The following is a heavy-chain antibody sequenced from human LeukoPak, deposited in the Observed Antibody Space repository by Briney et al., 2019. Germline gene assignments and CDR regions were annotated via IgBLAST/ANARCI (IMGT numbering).Heavy chain of an antibody. CDR3: ASGGDYVGIAATFRY. Sequence: AGGSLRLSCAAPGFNFSATYMTWIRQAPGKGLEWVSYISNRGIIINYADSVKGRFTISRDDAKSSLYLHMNNLRTEDTALYYCASGGDYVGIAATFRYWGQGSLVTVSS. D-gene: IGHD4-23*01. J-gene: IGHJ4*02. CDR1: GFNFSATY. V-gene: IGHV3-11*01. CDR2: ISNRGIII.